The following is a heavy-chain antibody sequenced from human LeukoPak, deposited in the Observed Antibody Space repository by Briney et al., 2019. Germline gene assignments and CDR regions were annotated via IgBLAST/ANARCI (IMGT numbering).Heavy chain of an antibody. V-gene: IGHV4-34*01. CDR3: ARGGLWLRPFDY. CDR2: INHSGST. CDR1: GGSFSGYY. J-gene: IGHJ4*02. Sequence: SETLSLTCAVYGGSFSGYYWSWIRQPPGKGLEWIGEINHSGSTNYNPSLKSRVTISVDTSKNQFSLKLSSVTAADTAVYYCARGGLWLRPFDYWGQGTLATVSS. D-gene: IGHD5-12*01.